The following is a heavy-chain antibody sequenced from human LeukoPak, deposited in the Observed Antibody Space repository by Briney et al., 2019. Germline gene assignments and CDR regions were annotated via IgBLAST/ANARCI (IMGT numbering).Heavy chain of an antibody. D-gene: IGHD1-1*01. J-gene: IGHJ4*02. CDR2: FSGGGGSST. CDR1: GFTFSSFA. CDR3: AKTNWDQLYFDY. Sequence: GGSLRLSCAASGFTFSSFAMSWVRQAPGKGLEWVSAFSGGGGSSTYYADSVKGRFTISRDNSKNTLYLQMNSLRAEDTAVYYCAKTNWDQLYFDYWGQGTLVTVSS. V-gene: IGHV3-23*01.